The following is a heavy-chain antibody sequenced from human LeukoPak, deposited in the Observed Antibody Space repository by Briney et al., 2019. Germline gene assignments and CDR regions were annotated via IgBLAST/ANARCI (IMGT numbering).Heavy chain of an antibody. CDR2: INHSGST. Sequence: PSETLSLTCAVYGGSFSGYYWSWIRQPPGKGLEWIGEINHSGSTNYNPSLKSRVTISVDTSKNQFSLKLSSVTAVDTAVYYCARAQDCGGDCYSYDYWGQGTLVTVSS. J-gene: IGHJ4*02. CDR1: GGSFSGYY. V-gene: IGHV4-34*01. CDR3: ARAQDCGGDCYSYDY. D-gene: IGHD2-21*02.